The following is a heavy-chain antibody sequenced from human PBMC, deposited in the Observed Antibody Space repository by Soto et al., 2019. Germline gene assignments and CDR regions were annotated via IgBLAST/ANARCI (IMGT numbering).Heavy chain of an antibody. CDR1: GFTFTDYV. CDR3: ARGRLSIAVNDALDV. CDR2: MTYDGATE. Sequence: QVYVVESGGGVVQPGRSLRLSCAASGFTFTDYVIHWVRQPAGKGLEWVASMTYDGATEYYADSVKGRFTMSRDNSKRTVSLQLNSLTPEDTAVYYCARGRLSIAVNDALDVWGQGTTVTVSA. V-gene: IGHV3-30*14. J-gene: IGHJ3*01. D-gene: IGHD3-3*02.